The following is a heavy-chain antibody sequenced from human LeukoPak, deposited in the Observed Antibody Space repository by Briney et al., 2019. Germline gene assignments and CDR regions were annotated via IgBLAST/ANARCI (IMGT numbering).Heavy chain of an antibody. J-gene: IGHJ3*02. CDR2: ISSSGSTI. D-gene: IGHD3-16*01. CDR1: GFTFSDYY. Sequence: GGSLRLSCAASGFTFSDYYMSWIRQAPGKGLEWVSYISSSGSTIYYADSVEGRFTISRDNAKNSLYLQMNSLRAEDTAVYYCARDDALGDNALDIWGQGTMVTVSS. CDR3: ARDDALGDNALDI. V-gene: IGHV3-11*04.